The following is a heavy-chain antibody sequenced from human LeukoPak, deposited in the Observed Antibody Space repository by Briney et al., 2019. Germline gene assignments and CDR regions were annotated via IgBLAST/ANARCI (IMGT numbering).Heavy chain of an antibody. J-gene: IGHJ6*02. CDR3: AKDLQDYSNYWSVVMRDGMDV. D-gene: IGHD4-4*01. Sequence: PGGSLRLSCAASGFTFSSYAMSWVRQAPGKGLEWVAVISYDGSNKYYADSVKGRFTISRDNSKNTLYLQMNSLRAEDTAVYYCAKDLQDYSNYWSVVMRDGMDVWGQGTTVTVSS. CDR1: GFTFSSYA. V-gene: IGHV3-30*18. CDR2: ISYDGSNK.